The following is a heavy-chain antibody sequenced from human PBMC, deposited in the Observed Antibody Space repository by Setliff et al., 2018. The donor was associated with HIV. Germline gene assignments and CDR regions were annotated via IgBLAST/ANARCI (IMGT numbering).Heavy chain of an antibody. J-gene: IGHJ6*02. D-gene: IGHD3-3*01. Sequence: SETLSLTCTVSGGSISSYYWSWIRQPPGKGLEWIGRIYTSGSTNYNPSLKSRVTISVDTSKNQFSLKLSSVTAADTAVYYCARAEGATYYNFSYYYGMDVWGQGTTVTVSS. CDR3: ARAEGATYYNFSYYYGMDV. CDR1: GGSISSYY. V-gene: IGHV4-4*08. CDR2: IYTSGST.